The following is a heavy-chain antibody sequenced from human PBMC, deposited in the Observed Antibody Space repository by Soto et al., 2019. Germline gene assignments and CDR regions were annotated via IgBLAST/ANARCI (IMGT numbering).Heavy chain of an antibody. V-gene: IGHV1-69*01. Sequence: QVKLVQSGAEVKKPGSSVKVSCKASGGTFGNSAISWVRQDPGQGLEWMGGIIPVFGTVNYAQKFEGRVTITAEEYPSTVFMEMSRLTSEDTAVYYCAKVMAAAGYDSWGQGTLVTVSS. CDR3: AKVMAAAGYDS. J-gene: IGHJ4*02. CDR2: IIPVFGTV. CDR1: GGTFGNSA. D-gene: IGHD3-16*01.